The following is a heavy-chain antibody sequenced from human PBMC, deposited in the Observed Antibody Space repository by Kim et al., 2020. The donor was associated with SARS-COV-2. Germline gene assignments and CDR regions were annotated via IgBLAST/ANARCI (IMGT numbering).Heavy chain of an antibody. J-gene: IGHJ4*02. V-gene: IGHV3-43*01. D-gene: IGHD1-26*01. CDR3: AKSNSGSRNYYFDY. Sequence: DTVKGRFTISRDNSKNSLYLHMNSLRTDDSALYYCAKSNSGSRNYYFDYWGQGTLVTVSS.